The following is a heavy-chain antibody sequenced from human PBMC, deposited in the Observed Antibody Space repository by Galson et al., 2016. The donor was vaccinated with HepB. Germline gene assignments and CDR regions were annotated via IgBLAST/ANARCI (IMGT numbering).Heavy chain of an antibody. Sequence: TLSLTCGVDGGSFNAYYWSWIRQPPGKGMEWIGEINHSGDTKYNPSLKSRVTLSVDTSKNQFSLELTSMTAADTAVYYCAGVVVAATNLFDPWGQGTLVTVSS. CDR3: AGVVVAATNLFDP. CDR2: INHSGDT. D-gene: IGHD2-15*01. V-gene: IGHV4-34*01. CDR1: GGSFNAYY. J-gene: IGHJ5*02.